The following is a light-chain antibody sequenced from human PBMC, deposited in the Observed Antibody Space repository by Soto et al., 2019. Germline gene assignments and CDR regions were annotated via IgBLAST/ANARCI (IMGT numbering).Light chain of an antibody. CDR3: SAHTTSSLYV. V-gene: IGLV2-14*03. Sequence: QSVLTQPASVSGSPGQSITVSCTGTSSDVGAYNFVAWYQQHPGKAPKVILYDVSDRPSGVSNRFSGSKSGNTASLTISGLRAEDEADYYCSAHTTSSLYVFG. CDR2: DVS. J-gene: IGLJ1*01. CDR1: SSDVGAYNF.